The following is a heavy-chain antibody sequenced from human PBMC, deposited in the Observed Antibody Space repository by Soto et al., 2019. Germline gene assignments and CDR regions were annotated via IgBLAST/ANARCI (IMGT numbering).Heavy chain of an antibody. Sequence: GGSLRLSCAASGFTFSSYGMHWVRQAPGKGLEWVAVIWYDGSTKYYADSVKGRFTISRDNSKNTLYLQMNSLRAEDTAVYYFARDTPDFYGSGSYYDFDYWGQGTLVTVSS. J-gene: IGHJ4*02. CDR2: IWYDGSTK. D-gene: IGHD3-10*01. V-gene: IGHV3-33*01. CDR1: GFTFSSYG. CDR3: ARDTPDFYGSGSYYDFDY.